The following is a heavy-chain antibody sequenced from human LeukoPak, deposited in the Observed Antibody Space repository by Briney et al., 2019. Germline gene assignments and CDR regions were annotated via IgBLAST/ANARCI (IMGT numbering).Heavy chain of an antibody. Sequence: GGSLRLSCAASAFTFSDYSMNWVRQAPGKGLEWISYIDTSSSTMYYADSVMGRFTISRDNAKNSLYLQMNSLRAEDTAVYYCARGAPLDYGGNSDFDYWGQGTLVTVSS. CDR3: ARGAPLDYGGNSDFDY. CDR2: IDTSSSTM. D-gene: IGHD4-23*01. CDR1: AFTFSDYS. V-gene: IGHV3-48*04. J-gene: IGHJ4*02.